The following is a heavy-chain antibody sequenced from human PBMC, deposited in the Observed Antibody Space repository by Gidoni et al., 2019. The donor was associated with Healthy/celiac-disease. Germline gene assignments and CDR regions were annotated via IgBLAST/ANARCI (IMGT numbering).Heavy chain of an antibody. J-gene: IGHJ4*02. CDR1: GFSLSNARMG. V-gene: IGHV2-26*01. CDR3: ARILGADGYMSSLFDY. D-gene: IGHD5-12*01. CDR2: IFSNDEK. Sequence: QVTLKESGPVLVKPTETLTLTCTVSGFSLSNARMGVSWLRQPPGKALEWLAHIFSNDEKSYSTSLKSRITISKDTSKSQVVLTMTNMDPVDTATYYCARILGADGYMSSLFDYWGQGTLVTVSS.